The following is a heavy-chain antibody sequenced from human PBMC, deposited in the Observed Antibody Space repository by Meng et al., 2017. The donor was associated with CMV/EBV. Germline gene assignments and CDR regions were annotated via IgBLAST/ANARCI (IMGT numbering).Heavy chain of an antibody. CDR2: ISSSSSYI. V-gene: IGHV3-21*01. CDR1: GFTFSSYS. CDR3: ARDYRGWLGY. Sequence: GESLKISCAASGFTFSSYSMNWVRQAPGKGPEWVSSISSSSSYIYYADSVKGRFTISRDNAKNSLYLQMNSLRAEDTAVYYCARDYRGWLGYWGQGTLVTVSS. J-gene: IGHJ4*02. D-gene: IGHD3-22*01.